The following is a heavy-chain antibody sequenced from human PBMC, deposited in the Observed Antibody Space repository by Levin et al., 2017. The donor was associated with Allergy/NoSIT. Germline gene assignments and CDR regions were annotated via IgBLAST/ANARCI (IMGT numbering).Heavy chain of an antibody. V-gene: IGHV3-20*04. CDR3: ARDPLWFGEGRQYYFDY. D-gene: IGHD3-10*01. CDR1: GFTFDDYG. Sequence: AASVKVSCAASGFTFDDYGMSWVRQAPGKGLEWVSGINWNGGSTGYADSVKGRFTISRDNAKNSLYLQMNSLRAEDTALYYCARDPLWFGEGRQYYFDYWGQGTLVTVSS. J-gene: IGHJ4*02. CDR2: INWNGGST.